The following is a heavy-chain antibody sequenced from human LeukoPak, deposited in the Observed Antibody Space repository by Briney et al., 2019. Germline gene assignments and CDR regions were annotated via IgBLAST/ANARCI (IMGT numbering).Heavy chain of an antibody. CDR1: GGTFSSYA. J-gene: IGHJ3*02. D-gene: IGHD6-6*01. Sequence: ASVKVSCKASGGTFSSYAISWVRQAPGQGLEWMGWINPNSGGTNYAQKFQGRVTMTRDTSISTAYMELSRLRSDDTAVYYCATIAARLHALDAFDIWGQGTMVTVSS. CDR3: ATIAARLHALDAFDI. CDR2: INPNSGGT. V-gene: IGHV1-2*02.